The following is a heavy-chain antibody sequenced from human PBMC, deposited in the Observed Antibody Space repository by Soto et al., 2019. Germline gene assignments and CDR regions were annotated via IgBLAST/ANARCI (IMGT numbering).Heavy chain of an antibody. J-gene: IGHJ4*02. V-gene: IGHV3-23*01. CDR1: GFMFDNYA. CDR2: ISGSGHGT. CDR3: AKGRYFDTSGGCANY. D-gene: IGHD3-22*01. Sequence: EVKLLESGGGLVPPGASARLSCITSGFMFDNYAMSWVRQSPGRGLEWVAAISGSGHGTVYTQSVQGRFIISRDKSNKTLFLQMNNLRDEDTAVYYCAKGRYFDTSGGCANYWGLGTLVSVSA.